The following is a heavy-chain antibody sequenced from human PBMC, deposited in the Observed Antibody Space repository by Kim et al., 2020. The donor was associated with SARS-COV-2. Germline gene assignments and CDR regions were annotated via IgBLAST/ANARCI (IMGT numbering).Heavy chain of an antibody. CDR3: ARGGYYDSSGYYHS. CDR2: IYSGGST. D-gene: IGHD3-22*01. CDR1: GFTVSSNY. J-gene: IGHJ4*02. V-gene: IGHV3-53*04. Sequence: GGSLRLSCAASGFTVSSNYMSWVRQAPGKGLEWVSVIYSGGSTYYADSVKGRFTISRHNSKNTLYLQMNSLRAEDTAVYYCARGGYYDSSGYYHSWGQGTLVTVSS.